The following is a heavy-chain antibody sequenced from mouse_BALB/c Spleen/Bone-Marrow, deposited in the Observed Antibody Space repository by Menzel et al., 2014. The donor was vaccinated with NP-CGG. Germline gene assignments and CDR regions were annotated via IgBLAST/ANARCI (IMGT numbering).Heavy chain of an antibody. D-gene: IGHD2-4*01. CDR3: ANYDYGWYFDV. V-gene: IGHV14-3*02. CDR1: GFNIKDTY. Sequence: EVQLQESGAELVKPGASVKLSCTASGFNIKDTYMHWVKQRPEQGLEWIGRIDPANGNTKYDPKFQGKATITADTSSNTAYLQLSSLTSEDTAVYYCANYDYGWYFDVWGSLTTVTVSS. J-gene: IGHJ1*01. CDR2: IDPANGNT.